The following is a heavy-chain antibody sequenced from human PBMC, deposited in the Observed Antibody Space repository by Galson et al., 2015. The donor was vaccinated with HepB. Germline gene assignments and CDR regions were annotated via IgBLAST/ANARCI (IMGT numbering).Heavy chain of an antibody. D-gene: IGHD6-19*01. CDR1: GFIFSNSG. V-gene: IGHV3-23*01. CDR3: AVHKYGSGPFDY. Sequence: SLRLSCAASGFIFSNSGMSWVRQAPGKGLEWVSAISNRGDNTDYADSVKGRFTISRDNSKNTLYLQMNGLRAEDTAVYYCAVHKYGSGPFDYWGQGTLVTVSS. CDR2: ISNRGDNT. J-gene: IGHJ4*02.